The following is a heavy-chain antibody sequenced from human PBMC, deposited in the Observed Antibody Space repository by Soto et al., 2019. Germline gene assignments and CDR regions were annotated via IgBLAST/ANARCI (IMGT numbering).Heavy chain of an antibody. J-gene: IGHJ4*02. Sequence: QITLKESGPPRVKPTQTLTLTCTFSGFSLTARPVGVGWIRQPPGKALERLALIYWNDEKRYSPSLKNRLTITKDTSNNRVVLTMTNMDPVDTATYYCAHRADLQGNWNGGYFDYWGPGALVTVSS. CDR1: GFSLTARPVG. D-gene: IGHD1-1*01. CDR3: AHRADLQGNWNGGYFDY. V-gene: IGHV2-5*01. CDR2: IYWNDEK.